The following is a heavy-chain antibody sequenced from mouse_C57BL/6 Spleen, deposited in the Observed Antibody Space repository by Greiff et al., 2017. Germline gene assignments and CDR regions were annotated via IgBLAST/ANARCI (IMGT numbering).Heavy chain of an antibody. V-gene: IGHV1-82*01. D-gene: IGHD1-1*01. CDR1: GYAFSSSW. CDR3: ARHYYGSSYDFDY. Sequence: QVQLQQSGPELVKPGASVKISCKASGYAFSSSWMNWVKQRPGKGLEWIGRIYPGDGDPNSNGKFKGKATLTADKSSSPAYMQLSSLTSEDSAVYFCARHYYGSSYDFDYWGQGTTLTVSS. J-gene: IGHJ2*01. CDR2: IYPGDGDP.